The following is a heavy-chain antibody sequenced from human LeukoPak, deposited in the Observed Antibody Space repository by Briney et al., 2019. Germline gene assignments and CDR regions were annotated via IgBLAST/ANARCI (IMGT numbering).Heavy chain of an antibody. V-gene: IGHV1-2*02. CDR2: INPNSGGT. Sequence: ASVKVSCKASGYTFTGYYMYWVRQAPGQGLEWMGWINPNSGGTNYAQKFQGRVTMTRDTSISTAYMELSRLRSDDTAVYYCARDRIQNRIAAAGSWGQGTMVTVSS. CDR3: ARDRIQNRIAAAGS. CDR1: GYTFTGYY. D-gene: IGHD6-13*01. J-gene: IGHJ3*01.